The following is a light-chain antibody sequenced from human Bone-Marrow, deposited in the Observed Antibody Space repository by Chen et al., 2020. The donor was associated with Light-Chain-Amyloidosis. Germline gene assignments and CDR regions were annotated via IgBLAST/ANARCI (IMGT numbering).Light chain of an antibody. CDR2: GSS. V-gene: IGKV3-20*01. J-gene: IGKJ4*01. Sequence: EIVLTQSPGSLSLSTGEGANLSCRASQTISSNYLTWYQQKFGQAPSLLIYGSSSRATGIPDRFTGSGSGTDFTLTINRLEPEDFAMYYCQQYVTSPLTFGGGTKVEIK. CDR3: QQYVTSPLT. CDR1: QTISSNY.